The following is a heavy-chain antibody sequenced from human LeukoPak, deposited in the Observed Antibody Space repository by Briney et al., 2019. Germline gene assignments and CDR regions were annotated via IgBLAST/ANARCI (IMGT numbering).Heavy chain of an antibody. V-gene: IGHV3-23*01. Sequence: GGSLRLSCAASGFTFSSYAMSWVRQAPGQGLEWVSAISGSGGSTYYADSVKGRFTISRDNSKNTLYLQMNSLRAEDTAVYYCAKVQAGYSYGYRQRYYGMDVWGQGTTVTVSS. CDR3: AKVQAGYSYGYRQRYYGMDV. CDR2: ISGSGGST. CDR1: GFTFSSYA. J-gene: IGHJ6*02. D-gene: IGHD5-18*01.